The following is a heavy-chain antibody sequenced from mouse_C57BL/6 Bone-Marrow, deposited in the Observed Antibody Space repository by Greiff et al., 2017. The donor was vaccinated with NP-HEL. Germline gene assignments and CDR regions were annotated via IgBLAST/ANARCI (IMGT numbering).Heavy chain of an antibody. V-gene: IGHV1-63*01. Sequence: QVQLQQSGAELVRPGTSVKMSCKASGYTFTNYWIGWAKQRPGHGLEWIGDIYPGGGYTNYNEKFKGKATLTADKSSSTAYMQFSSLTSEDSAIYYCARKEIYYGNYGDYFDYWGQGTTLTVSS. CDR2: IYPGGGYT. CDR1: GYTFTNYW. J-gene: IGHJ2*01. CDR3: ARKEIYYGNYGDYFDY. D-gene: IGHD2-1*01.